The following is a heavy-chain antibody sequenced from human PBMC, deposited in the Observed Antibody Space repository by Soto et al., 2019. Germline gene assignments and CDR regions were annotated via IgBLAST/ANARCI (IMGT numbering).Heavy chain of an antibody. V-gene: IGHV3-30-3*01. J-gene: IGHJ1*01. D-gene: IGHD3-22*01. CDR1: GLTFSTSI. Sequence: QVQLVESGGGLVQPGRSPRLSCAASGLTFSTSIMHWVRQAPGKGLEWIAVISGDAISKIYAESVKGRFTLSRDNSKNMVYLEMDSLTAEDTAVYYCAREENSSGYAGTFQHWGQGTLVTVSA. CDR3: AREENSSGYAGTFQH. CDR2: ISGDAISK.